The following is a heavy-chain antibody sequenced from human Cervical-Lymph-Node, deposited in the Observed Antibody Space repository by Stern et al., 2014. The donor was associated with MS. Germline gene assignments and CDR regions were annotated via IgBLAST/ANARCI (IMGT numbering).Heavy chain of an antibody. CDR3: ARWGDGGKQDY. V-gene: IGHV1-3*01. J-gene: IGHJ4*02. D-gene: IGHD4-23*01. CDR1: GYRFTNYA. Sequence: QEQLVESGAEVKKPGASVKVSCKASGYRFTNYAVHWVRQAPGQRLEWMGWINAGNGDTKYSHKFQGRVTITRDTSATTTYMELSTLRSEDTAVYYCARWGDGGKQDYWGQGTLVTVSS. CDR2: INAGNGDT.